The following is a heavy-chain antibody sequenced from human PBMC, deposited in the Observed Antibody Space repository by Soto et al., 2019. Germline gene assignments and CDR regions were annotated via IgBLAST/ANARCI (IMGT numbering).Heavy chain of an antibody. CDR2: LNSNTDKT. CDR1: GYTFSNYD. CDR3: ARGIKGLPPSAFDI. J-gene: IGHJ3*02. Sequence: QVQLVQSGAEVKKPGASVKVSCKASGYTFSNYDINWVRQATGQGLEWMGWLNSNTDKTGSAHKLQGRVTMTKNTSLSTAYLELSGLSADAAVFYCSARGIKGLPPSAFDIWGQWTRVTVSS. D-gene: IGHD5-12*01. V-gene: IGHV1-8*01.